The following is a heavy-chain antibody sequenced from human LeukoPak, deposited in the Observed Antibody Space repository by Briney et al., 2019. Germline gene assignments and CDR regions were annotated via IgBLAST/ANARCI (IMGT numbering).Heavy chain of an antibody. CDR1: GFTFSTYT. CDR2: ISGNGGSR. J-gene: IGHJ4*02. V-gene: IGHV3-64*01. D-gene: IGHD5-18*01. CDR3: ARDAGYVRFDF. Sequence: GGSLRLSCAASGFTFSTYTMHWVRQAPGKGLEYVSSISGNGGSREYANSVKGRFTISRDNSRNTLYLQMGSLRAEDMAVYYCARDAGYVRFDFWGQGTQVTVSS.